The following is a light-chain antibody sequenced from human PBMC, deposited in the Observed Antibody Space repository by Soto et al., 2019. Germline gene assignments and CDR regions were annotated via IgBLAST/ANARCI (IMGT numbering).Light chain of an antibody. CDR1: QTVRDN. J-gene: IGKJ2*01. CDR2: GAF. CDR3: QQSNNWPYT. Sequence: EIVMTHSPATLSVSPGDRATLSCRASQTVRDNLAWYQQKPGQAPRLLIYGAFTRATGIPARFSGSGSGTEFTLTIDSLQSEDFALYFCQQSNNWPYTFGQGTKLEIK. V-gene: IGKV3-15*01.